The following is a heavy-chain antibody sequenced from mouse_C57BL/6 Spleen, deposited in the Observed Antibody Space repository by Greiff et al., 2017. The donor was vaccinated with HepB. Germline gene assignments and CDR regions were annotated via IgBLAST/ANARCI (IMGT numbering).Heavy chain of an antibody. CDR3: ARSGDGYLDY. J-gene: IGHJ2*01. D-gene: IGHD2-3*01. V-gene: IGHV1-42*01. CDR2: INPSTGGT. Sequence: VQLQQSGPELVKPGASVKISCKASVYSFTGYYMNWVKQSPEKSLEWIGEINPSTGGTTYNQKFKAKATLTVDKSSSTAYMQLKSLTSEDSAVYYCARSGDGYLDYWGQGTTLTVSS. CDR1: VYSFTGYY.